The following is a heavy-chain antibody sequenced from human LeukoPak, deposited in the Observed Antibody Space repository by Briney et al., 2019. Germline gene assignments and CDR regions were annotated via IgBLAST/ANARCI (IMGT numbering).Heavy chain of an antibody. CDR3: ARNRYSGSYPLDV. Sequence: GGSLRLSCAASGFTFSSYEMNWVRQAPGKGLEWVSYISSSGSTIYYADSVKGRFTISRDNAKNSLYLQMNSLRAGDTAIYYCARNRYSGSYPLDVWGKGTTVTVSS. CDR1: GFTFSSYE. D-gene: IGHD1-26*01. V-gene: IGHV3-48*03. CDR2: ISSSGSTI. J-gene: IGHJ6*04.